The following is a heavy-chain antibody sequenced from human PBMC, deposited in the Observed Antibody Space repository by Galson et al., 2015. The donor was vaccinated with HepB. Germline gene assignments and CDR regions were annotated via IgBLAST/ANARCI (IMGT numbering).Heavy chain of an antibody. D-gene: IGHD1-26*01. V-gene: IGHV3-30-3*01. CDR3: ARDAMGRGSGKFSACDY. CDR1: GFTFNTYT. Sequence: SLRLSCATSGFTFNTYTMHWVRQAPGKGLEWLATISSLGDIEYYADSVKGRFTNSRDNAKNILYLQVNSLRTDDTALYYCARDAMGRGSGKFSACDYWGQGTLITVSS. J-gene: IGHJ4*02. CDR2: ISSLGDIE.